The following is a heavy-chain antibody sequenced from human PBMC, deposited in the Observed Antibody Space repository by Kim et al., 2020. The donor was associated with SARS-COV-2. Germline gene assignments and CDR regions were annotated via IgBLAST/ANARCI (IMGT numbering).Heavy chain of an antibody. CDR1: GVSISSYY. D-gene: IGHD1-7*01. CDR2: IYYSGST. CDR3: ARDRRWNYGGNSFFDY. Sequence: SETLSLTCTVSGVSISSYYWSWIRQPPGKGLEWIGYIYYSGSTNYNPSLKSRVTISVDTSKNQFSLKLSSVTAADTAVYYCARDRRWNYGGNSFFDYWG. V-gene: IGHV4-59*01. J-gene: IGHJ4*01.